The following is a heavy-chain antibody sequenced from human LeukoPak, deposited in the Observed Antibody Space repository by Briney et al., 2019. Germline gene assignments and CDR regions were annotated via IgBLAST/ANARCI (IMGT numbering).Heavy chain of an antibody. CDR3: ARHETGDTNFDY. Sequence: SEPLSPTCGVSSYSISSGYYWGWIRQPPGKGLEWIGSIYHSGSTYYNPPLKSRVTMSVDTPKNLFSLNLSSVTAADTAVYYCARHETGDTNFDYWGQGILVTVSS. D-gene: IGHD7-27*01. CDR1: SYSISSGYY. CDR2: IYHSGST. V-gene: IGHV4-38-2*01. J-gene: IGHJ4*02.